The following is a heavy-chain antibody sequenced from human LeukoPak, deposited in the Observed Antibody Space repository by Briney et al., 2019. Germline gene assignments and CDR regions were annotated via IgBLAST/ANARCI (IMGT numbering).Heavy chain of an antibody. V-gene: IGHV4-59*02. Sequence: SETLSLTCTVSCGSVSVNYWSWIRQTPEKGLECIGYIYYTGATNYTPYLKSRVTISVDTSENQVSLKLISVSAADTAVYFCARDHYRSVSGILDYWGQGILVTVSS. J-gene: IGHJ4*02. CDR2: IYYTGAT. CDR3: ARDHYRSVSGILDY. D-gene: IGHD2-15*01. CDR1: CGSVSVNY.